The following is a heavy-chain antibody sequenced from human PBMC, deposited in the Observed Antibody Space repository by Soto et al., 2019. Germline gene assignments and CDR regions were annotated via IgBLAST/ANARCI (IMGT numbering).Heavy chain of an antibody. CDR1: GFTFSSYA. CDR3: AKAATLWIGELFCAYDY. J-gene: IGHJ4*02. V-gene: IGHV3-23*01. Sequence: GGSLRLSCAASGFTFSSYAMSWVRQAPGKGLEWVSAISGSGGSTYYADSVKGRFTISRDNSKNTLYLQMNSRRAEDTAVYYCAKAATLWIGELFCAYDYWGQGTLVTVSS. CDR2: ISGSGGST. D-gene: IGHD3-10*01.